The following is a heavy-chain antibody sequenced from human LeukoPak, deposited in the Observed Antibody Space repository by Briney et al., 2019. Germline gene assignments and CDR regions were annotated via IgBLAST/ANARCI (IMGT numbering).Heavy chain of an antibody. V-gene: IGHV1-2*02. CDR2: INPNSVGR. Sequence: SSVKVSCKASGYTFAGYYMHLVRQAPGQGLEWMGGINPNSVGRNYEQKFQDRVTFTTAASTKTAHMELSSLRFDAPAVYYCAFSSYYLQGNYYYMAVWGKGTTVTVSS. J-gene: IGHJ6*03. D-gene: IGHD1-26*01. CDR1: GYTFAGYY. CDR3: AFSSYYLQGNYYYMAV.